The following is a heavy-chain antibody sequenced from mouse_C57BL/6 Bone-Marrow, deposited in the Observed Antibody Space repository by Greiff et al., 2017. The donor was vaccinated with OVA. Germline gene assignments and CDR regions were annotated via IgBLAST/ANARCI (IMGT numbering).Heavy chain of an antibody. CDR1: GYTFTSYW. CDR2: IHPNSGST. CDR3: ARFYYSIPRYAMDY. J-gene: IGHJ4*01. V-gene: IGHV1-64*01. Sequence: VQLQQPGAELVKPGASVKLSCKASGYTFTSYWMHWVKQRPGQGLEWIGMIHPNSGSTNYNEKFKSKATLTVDKSSSTAYMQLSSLTSEDSAVYYCARFYYSIPRYAMDYWGQGTSVTVSS. D-gene: IGHD2-5*01.